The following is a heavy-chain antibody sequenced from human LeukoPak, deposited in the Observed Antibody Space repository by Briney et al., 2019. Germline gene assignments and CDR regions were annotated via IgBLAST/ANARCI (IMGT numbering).Heavy chain of an antibody. V-gene: IGHV4-59*06. D-gene: IGHD6-19*01. J-gene: IGHJ3*02. CDR3: ASSIAVAVNSYDAFDI. Sequence: SETLSLTCTVSGGSISTYSWSWVRQPPGKGLEWIGYIYYSGSTYYNPSLKSRVTISVDTSKNQFSLKLSSVTAADTAVYYCASSIAVAVNSYDAFDIWGQGTMVTVSS. CDR2: IYYSGST. CDR1: GGSISTYS.